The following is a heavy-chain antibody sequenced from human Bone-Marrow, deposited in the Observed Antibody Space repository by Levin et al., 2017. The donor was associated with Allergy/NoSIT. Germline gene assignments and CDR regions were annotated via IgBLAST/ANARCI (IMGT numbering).Heavy chain of an antibody. CDR1: GFTFSSYA. CDR3: AKTYCSSTSCTDHDY. Sequence: HPGGSLRLSCAASGFTFSSYAMSWVRQAPGKGLEWVSAISGSGGSTYYADSVKGRFTISRDNSKNTLYLQMNSLRAEDTAVYYCAKTYCSSTSCTDHDYWGQGTLVTVSS. J-gene: IGHJ4*02. CDR2: ISGSGGST. D-gene: IGHD2-2*01. V-gene: IGHV3-23*01.